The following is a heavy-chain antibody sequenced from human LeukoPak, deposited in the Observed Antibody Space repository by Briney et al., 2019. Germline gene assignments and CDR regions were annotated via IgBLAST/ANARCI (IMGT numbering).Heavy chain of an antibody. J-gene: IGHJ4*02. V-gene: IGHV3-23*01. CDR1: GFTFSSYA. CDR3: AKDLGEGAYDWSRYYFDF. D-gene: IGHD5-12*01. CDR2: IGAGGTFT. Sequence: GGSLRLSCTASGFTFSSYAMNWVRQAPGKGLEWVSGIGAGGTFTYYADSVKGRFTVSRDNSKTTLYLQMNSLRAEDTAVYYCAKDLGEGAYDWSRYYFDFWGQGTLVTVSS.